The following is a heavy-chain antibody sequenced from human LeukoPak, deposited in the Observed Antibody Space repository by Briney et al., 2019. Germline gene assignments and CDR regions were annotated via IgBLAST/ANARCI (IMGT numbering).Heavy chain of an antibody. CDR1: GFTFSLYT. CDR3: ARDPIAGPPDYFDY. D-gene: IGHD1-14*01. Sequence: GRSLRLSCAASGFTFSLYTMHWVRQAPGKGLEWVAVTSYDGTHKYYGNSVRGRFTISRDNSENTLYLQMSSLRAEDTAVYYCARDPIAGPPDYFDYWGQGTLVTVSS. V-gene: IGHV3-30*04. CDR2: TSYDGTHK. J-gene: IGHJ4*02.